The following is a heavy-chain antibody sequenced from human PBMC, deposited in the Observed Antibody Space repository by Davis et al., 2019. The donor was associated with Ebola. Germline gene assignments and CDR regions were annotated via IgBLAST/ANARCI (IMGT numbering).Heavy chain of an antibody. CDR3: AKSGLSFGVVKYHYGMDV. CDR1: GFNFYNYA. D-gene: IGHD3-3*01. J-gene: IGHJ6*04. CDR2: ISGSGGST. V-gene: IGHV3-23*01. Sequence: GESLKISCAASGFNFYNYAMNWVRQAPGKGLEWVSAISGSGGSTYYADSVKGRFTISRDNSKKTLYLQMNSLRAEDTAVYYCAKSGLSFGVVKYHYGMDVWGKGTTVTVSS.